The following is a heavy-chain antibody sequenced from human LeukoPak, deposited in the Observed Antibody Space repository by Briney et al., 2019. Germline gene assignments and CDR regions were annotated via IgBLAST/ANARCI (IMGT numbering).Heavy chain of an antibody. J-gene: IGHJ4*02. Sequence: GGSLRLSCAASGFTFSSYGMHWVRQAPGKGLEWVAVISYDGSNKYYADSVKGRFTISRDNSKNTLYLQMNSLRAEDTAVYYCAKDEISGFAAHRPPIGYWGQGTLVTVSS. CDR1: GFTFSSYG. CDR2: ISYDGSNK. D-gene: IGHD6-6*01. CDR3: AKDEISGFAAHRPPIGY. V-gene: IGHV3-30*18.